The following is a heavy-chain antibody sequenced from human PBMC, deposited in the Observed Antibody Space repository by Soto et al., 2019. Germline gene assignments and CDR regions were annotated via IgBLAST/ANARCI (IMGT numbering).Heavy chain of an antibody. J-gene: IGHJ5*02. CDR1: GGSISSGGYY. V-gene: IGHV4-31*03. CDR2: MHYSGST. Sequence: PSETLSLTCTVSGGSISSGGYYWSWIRQLPGKGLEWIGYMHYSGSTYYNPSLKRRLTISVDTSKNHFSLKLSSVTAADTAVYFCESYYYDSSGYSNWFDPWGQGTLVTVSS. D-gene: IGHD3-22*01. CDR3: ESYYYDSSGYSNWFDP.